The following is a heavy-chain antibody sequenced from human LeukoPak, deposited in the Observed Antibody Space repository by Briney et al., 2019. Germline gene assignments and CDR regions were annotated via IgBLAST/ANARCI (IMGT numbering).Heavy chain of an antibody. V-gene: IGHV4-39*01. J-gene: IGHJ4*02. CDR2: IYYSGST. Sequence: SETLSLTCAVSGGSISSSSYYWGWIRQPPGKGLEWIGSIYYSGSTYYNPFLKSRVTISVDTSKNQFSLKLSSVTAADTAVYFCARRWAYYFDYWGLGTLATVSS. CDR1: GGSISSSSYY. CDR3: ARRWAYYFDY. D-gene: IGHD6-13*01.